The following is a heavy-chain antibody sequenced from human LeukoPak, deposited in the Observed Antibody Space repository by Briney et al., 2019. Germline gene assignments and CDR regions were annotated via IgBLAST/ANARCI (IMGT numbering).Heavy chain of an antibody. D-gene: IGHD4-17*01. J-gene: IGHJ3*02. CDR2: INHSGST. Sequence: PSETLSLTCAVHGGSFTGYYWSWIRQPPGKGLKWIGEINHSGSTNYNPSLTSRVTISVATSKTQFSLKLSSVTAAGTAVYYCARGKLTTAADAFDIWARGTMVSVS. CDR1: GGSFTGYY. V-gene: IGHV4-34*01. CDR3: ARGKLTTAADAFDI.